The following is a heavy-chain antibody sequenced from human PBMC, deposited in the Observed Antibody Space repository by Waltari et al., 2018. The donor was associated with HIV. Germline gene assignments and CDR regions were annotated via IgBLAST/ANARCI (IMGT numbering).Heavy chain of an antibody. CDR2: FDPEDGET. CDR3: VIGYYVGGAFDI. J-gene: IGHJ3*02. CDR1: GYIFTELY. V-gene: IGHV1-24*01. Sequence: QVQLVQSGAEVKKPGASVKVPCTVAGYIFTELYIHVVRQVPGKGLEWMGGFDPEDGETIDAQKFQGRVTMTEDTSTDTAYMGLSSLRSEDTAVYYCVIGYYVGGAFDIWGQGTMVAVSS. D-gene: IGHD3-10*02.